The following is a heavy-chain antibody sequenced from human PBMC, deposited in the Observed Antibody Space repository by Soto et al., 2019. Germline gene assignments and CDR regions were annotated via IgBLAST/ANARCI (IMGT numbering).Heavy chain of an antibody. CDR1: GGSISSSSYY. CDR2: IYYSGST. Sequence: SETLSLTCTVSGGSISSSSYYWGWIRQPPGRGLEWIGSIYYSGSTYYNPSLKSRVTISADTSKNQFSLKLSSVTAADTAVYYCATLGMAPGPEVNIYFDYWGQGTLVTVSS. V-gene: IGHV4-39*01. D-gene: IGHD1-26*01. J-gene: IGHJ4*02. CDR3: ATLGMAPGPEVNIYFDY.